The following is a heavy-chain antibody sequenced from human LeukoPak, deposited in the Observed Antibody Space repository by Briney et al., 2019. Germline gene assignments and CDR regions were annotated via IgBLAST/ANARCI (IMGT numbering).Heavy chain of an antibody. D-gene: IGHD3-3*01. CDR2: INPNSGGT. CDR3: ARDGGNLRFLEWLLDY. V-gene: IGHV1-2*02. J-gene: IGHJ4*02. CDR1: GYTFTGYY. Sequence: GASVKVSCKASGYTFTGYYMHWVRQAPGQGLEWRGWINPNSGGTNYAQKFQGRVTMTRDTSISTAYMELSRLRSDDTAVYYCARDGGNLRFLEWLLDYWGQGTLVTVSS.